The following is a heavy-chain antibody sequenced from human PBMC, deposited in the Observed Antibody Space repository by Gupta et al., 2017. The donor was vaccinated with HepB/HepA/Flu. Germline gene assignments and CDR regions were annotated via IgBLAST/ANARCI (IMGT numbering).Heavy chain of an antibody. CDR2: ISYDGSNK. CDR3: ARDPGDYVWGSYRAYYYGMDV. Sequence: QVQLVESGGGVVQPGRSLRLSCAASGFTFSSYAMHWVRQAPGKGLEWVAVISYDGSNKYYADSVKGRFTISRDNSKNTLYLQMNSLRAEDTAVYYCARDPGDYVWGSYRAYYYGMDVWGQGTTVTVSS. J-gene: IGHJ6*02. D-gene: IGHD3-16*02. V-gene: IGHV3-30-3*01. CDR1: GFTFSSYA.